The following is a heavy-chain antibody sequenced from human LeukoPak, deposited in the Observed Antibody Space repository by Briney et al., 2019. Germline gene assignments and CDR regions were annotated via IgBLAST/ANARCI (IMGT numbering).Heavy chain of an antibody. CDR1: GFTFSSYA. CDR3: AKFEPVSDAFDI. J-gene: IGHJ3*02. Sequence: PGGSLRLSCAGSGFTFSSYAMSWVRQAPGKGLEWVSAISGSGGSTYYADSVKGRFTISRDNSNNTLYLQMNSLRAEDTAVYYCAKFEPVSDAFDIWGQGTMVTVSS. V-gene: IGHV3-23*01. CDR2: ISGSGGST.